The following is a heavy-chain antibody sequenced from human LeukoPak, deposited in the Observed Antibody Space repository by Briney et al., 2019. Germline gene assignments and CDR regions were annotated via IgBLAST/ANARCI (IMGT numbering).Heavy chain of an antibody. J-gene: IGHJ4*02. CDR1: GFTVSSNY. D-gene: IGHD1-20*01. V-gene: IGHV3-66*04. CDR2: IYSDANT. Sequence: SGGSLRLSCAASGFTVSSNYMSWVRQAPGKGLEWVSVIYSDANTYYADSVKGRFTISRDNSKNTMYLQMNSLRVEDTAVYYCVTHNWNDWGQGTLVTVSS. CDR3: VTHNWND.